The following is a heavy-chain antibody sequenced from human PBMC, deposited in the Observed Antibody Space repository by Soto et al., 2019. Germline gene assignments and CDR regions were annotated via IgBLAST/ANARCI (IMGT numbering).Heavy chain of an antibody. CDR3: ATDWSYTSGGIDY. D-gene: IGHD6-25*01. Sequence: QVQLVQSGAGVKKPGASVKVSCKASGYSFSNYGISWVRQAPGQGLEWMGWISPYSGNTKYAQILQGRVTMTTDTSTSTAYMELRSLRSDDTAVYYCATDWSYTSGGIDYWGQGTLVTVSS. CDR1: GYSFSNYG. J-gene: IGHJ4*02. CDR2: ISPYSGNT. V-gene: IGHV1-18*01.